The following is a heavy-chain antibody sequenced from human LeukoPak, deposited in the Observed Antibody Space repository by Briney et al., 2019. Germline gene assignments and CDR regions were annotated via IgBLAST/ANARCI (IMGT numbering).Heavy chain of an antibody. J-gene: IGHJ3*02. D-gene: IGHD3-22*01. Sequence: SETLSLTCTVSGGSISSYYWSWIRQPPGKGLEWIGYIYYSGSTNYNPSLKSRVTISVDTSKNQFSLKLSSVTAADTAVYYCARGRYDSRAFDIWGQGTMVTVSS. CDR2: IYYSGST. CDR3: ARGRYDSRAFDI. V-gene: IGHV4-59*01. CDR1: GGSISSYY.